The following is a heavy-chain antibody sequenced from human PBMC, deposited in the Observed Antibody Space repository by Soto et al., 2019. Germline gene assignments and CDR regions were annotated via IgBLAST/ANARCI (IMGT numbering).Heavy chain of an antibody. CDR3: ARIPRSYFDFWSGYSPSGLMDV. CDR2: IYYSGST. V-gene: IGHV4-39*01. CDR1: GGSISSSSYY. Sequence: PSETLSLTCTVSGGSISSSSYYWVWIRQPPGKGLEWIGSIYYSGSTYYNPSLKSRVTISVDTSKNQFSLKLSSVTAADTAVYYCARIPRSYFDFWSGYSPSGLMDVWGQGTTVTVSS. J-gene: IGHJ6*01. D-gene: IGHD3-3*01.